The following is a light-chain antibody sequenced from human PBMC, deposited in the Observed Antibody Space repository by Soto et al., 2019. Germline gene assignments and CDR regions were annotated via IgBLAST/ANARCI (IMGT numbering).Light chain of an antibody. CDR3: TSYVGNDIWV. V-gene: IGLV2-8*01. Sequence: QSVLTQPPSASGSHGQSVTISCTGTSSDVGAYKYVSWYQQYPDKAPKLMIYEVTKRPSGVPDRFSGSKSGNTASLTVSGLQAEDEADSYCTSYVGNDIWVFGGGTKLTVL. CDR2: EVT. CDR1: SSDVGAYKY. J-gene: IGLJ3*02.